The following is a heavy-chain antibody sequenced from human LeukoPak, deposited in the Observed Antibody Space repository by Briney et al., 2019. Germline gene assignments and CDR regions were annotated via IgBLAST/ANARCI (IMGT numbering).Heavy chain of an antibody. V-gene: IGHV5-51*01. J-gene: IGHJ3*02. CDR3: ARRSSGYQNKINAFDI. CDR2: IYPGDSDT. CDR1: GYSFTSYW. D-gene: IGHD3-22*01. Sequence: SGESLKISCKGSGYSFTSYWIGWVRQMPGKGLEWMGIIYPGDSDTRYSPSFQGQVTISADKSISTAYLQWSSLKASDTAMYYCARRSSGYQNKINAFDIWGQGTMVTVSS.